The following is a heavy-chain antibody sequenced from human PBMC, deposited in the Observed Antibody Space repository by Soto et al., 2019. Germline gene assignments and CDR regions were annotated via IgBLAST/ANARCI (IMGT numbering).Heavy chain of an antibody. V-gene: IGHV1-18*01. Sequence: QVQLVQSGAEVKKPGASVKVSCKASGYTFTNYGISWGRQAPGQGLEWMGWISAYNDNTNSAQNLQGRVTMTTDPSTSTAYMEVRSLRSDDTALYYCARGDSGSYYVNAFDFWGQGTMVTVSS. CDR3: ARGDSGSYYVNAFDF. CDR2: ISAYNDNT. CDR1: GYTFTNYG. J-gene: IGHJ3*01. D-gene: IGHD1-26*01.